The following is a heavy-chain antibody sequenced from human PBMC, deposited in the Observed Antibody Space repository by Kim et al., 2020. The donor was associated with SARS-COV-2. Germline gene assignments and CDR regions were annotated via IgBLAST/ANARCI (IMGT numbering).Heavy chain of an antibody. J-gene: IGHJ4*02. Sequence: SETLSLTCTVSGDSLSSDYWSWNRQPAGKGLEWIGRIYTSGRTNYNPSLQSRVTMSVDMSKNQFSLKLSSVTAAATAVYHCSSALGHWGQGTLATVSS. CDR1: GDSLSSDY. D-gene: IGHD3-16*02. CDR3: SSALGH. CDR2: IYTSGRT. V-gene: IGHV4-4*07.